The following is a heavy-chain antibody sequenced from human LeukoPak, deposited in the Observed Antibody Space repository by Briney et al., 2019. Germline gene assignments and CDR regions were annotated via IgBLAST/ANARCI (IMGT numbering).Heavy chain of an antibody. Sequence: ASVKVSCKASGYTFTSYDINWVRQATGQGLEWMGWMNPNSGNTGYAQKFQGRVTMTRNTSISTAYMELSSLRSEDTAVYYCARGSDGSGIDGNWFDPWGQGTLVTVSS. D-gene: IGHD3-10*01. CDR1: GYTFTSYD. CDR2: MNPNSGNT. J-gene: IGHJ5*02. V-gene: IGHV1-8*02. CDR3: ARGSDGSGIDGNWFDP.